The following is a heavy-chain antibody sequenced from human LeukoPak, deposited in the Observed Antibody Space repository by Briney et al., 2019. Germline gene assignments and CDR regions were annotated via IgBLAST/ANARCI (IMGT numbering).Heavy chain of an antibody. V-gene: IGHV3-20*04. J-gene: IGHJ4*02. Sequence: GGSLRLSCAASGFTFDDYGMSWVRQAPGKGLEWVSRINWNGGSTAYADSVKGRFTISRDNAKNSLYLQMNSLRADDTALYYCARPFGQLSSSYFDYWGQGTLVTVSS. CDR3: ARPFGQLSSSYFDY. D-gene: IGHD3-10*01. CDR2: INWNGGST. CDR1: GFTFDDYG.